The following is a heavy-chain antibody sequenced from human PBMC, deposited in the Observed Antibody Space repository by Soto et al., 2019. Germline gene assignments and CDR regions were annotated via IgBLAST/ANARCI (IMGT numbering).Heavy chain of an antibody. CDR3: GRASHGDAFDF. D-gene: IGHD2-21*01. J-gene: IGHJ4*02. CDR2: VSHDGTYK. CDR1: GLTFSSYA. Sequence: GGSLRLSCETSGLTFSSYALHWVRQAPGKGLKWVAVVSHDGTYKYCAESVKGRFTISRDNSRNKLYLKMNSLTVEDPSIYYCGRASHGDAFDFWGQGSLVTVSS. V-gene: IGHV3-30*04.